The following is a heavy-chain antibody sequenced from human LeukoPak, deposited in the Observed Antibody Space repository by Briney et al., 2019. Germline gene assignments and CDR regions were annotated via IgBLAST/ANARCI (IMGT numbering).Heavy chain of an antibody. J-gene: IGHJ4*02. CDR3: TRPVGGHGY. D-gene: IGHD1-26*01. V-gene: IGHV3-74*01. CDR1: GFSFSSYW. CDR2: INSDGSST. Sequence: PGGSLRLSCAASGFSFSSYWMSWVRQAPGKGLVWVSRINSDGSSTSYADSVKGRFTISRDNAKNAVYLQMNSLRVEDTAVYYCTRPVGGHGYWGQGTLVTVSS.